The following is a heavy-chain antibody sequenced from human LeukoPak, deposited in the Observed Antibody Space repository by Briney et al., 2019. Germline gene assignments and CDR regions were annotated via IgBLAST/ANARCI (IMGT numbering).Heavy chain of an antibody. D-gene: IGHD6-19*01. CDR3: ARHPSYRSGWPLDY. CDR1: GYSFTSYW. Sequence: GESLKISCKGSGYSFTSYWIGWVRQMPGKGLEWMGIMYPGDSDTRYSPFFQGQVTISADKSINTAYLQWSSLKASDTAMYYCARHPSYRSGWPLDYWGQGTLVTVSS. J-gene: IGHJ4*02. V-gene: IGHV5-51*01. CDR2: MYPGDSDT.